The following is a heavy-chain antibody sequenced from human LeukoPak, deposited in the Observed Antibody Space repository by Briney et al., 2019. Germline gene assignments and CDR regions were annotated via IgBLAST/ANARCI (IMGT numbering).Heavy chain of an antibody. D-gene: IGHD3-22*01. CDR3: ARDRYYYDSSGSFDY. J-gene: IGHJ4*02. CDR2: INPNSGGT. CDR1: GYTFTGYY. V-gene: IGHV1-2*06. Sequence: AASVKVSCKASGYTFTGYYMHWVRQAPGQGLEWMGRINPNSGGTNYAQKFQGRVTMTRDTSISTAYMELSRLRSDDTAVYYCARDRYYYDSSGSFDYWGQGTLVTVSS.